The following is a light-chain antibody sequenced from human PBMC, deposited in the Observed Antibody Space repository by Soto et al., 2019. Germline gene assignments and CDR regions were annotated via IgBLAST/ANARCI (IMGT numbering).Light chain of an antibody. CDR1: SSDVGGYNY. CDR2: DVS. Sequence: QSALTQPASVSGSPGQSITISCTGTSSDVGGYNYVSWYQQHPGKAPKLMIYDVSNRPSGVSNRFSGSKSGNTASLTISGLQAEDEADFFCNSYTSSRHRGFGGGTKLTVL. J-gene: IGLJ2*01. CDR3: NSYTSSRHRG. V-gene: IGLV2-14*01.